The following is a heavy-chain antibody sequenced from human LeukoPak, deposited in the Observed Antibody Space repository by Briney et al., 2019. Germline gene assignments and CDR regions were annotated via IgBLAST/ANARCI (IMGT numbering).Heavy chain of an antibody. V-gene: IGHV3-23*01. Sequence: GGSLRLSCAASGFTFSSYAMSWVRQAPGKGLERVSAISGSGGSTYYADSVKGRFTISRDNSKNTLYLQMNSLRAEDTAVYYCAKDRVDLYYYDSSGYSDDAFGIWGQGTMVTVSS. D-gene: IGHD3-22*01. J-gene: IGHJ3*02. CDR3: AKDRVDLYYYDSSGYSDDAFGI. CDR1: GFTFSSYA. CDR2: ISGSGGST.